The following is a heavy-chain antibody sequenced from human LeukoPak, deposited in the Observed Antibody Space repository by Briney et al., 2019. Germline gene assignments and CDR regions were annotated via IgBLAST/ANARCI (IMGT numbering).Heavy chain of an antibody. CDR1: GFTFSTYT. J-gene: IGHJ4*02. CDR3: ARGGGYCGGDCYGIDY. Sequence: GGSLRLSCAASGFTFSTYTMKWVRQAPGKGLEWVSSISGSSSYIYYTDSVQGRFTISRDNAKNSLYLQMNSLRVEDTAAYYCARGGGYCGGDCYGIDYWGQGALVTVSS. D-gene: IGHD2-21*01. CDR2: ISGSSSYI. V-gene: IGHV3-21*01.